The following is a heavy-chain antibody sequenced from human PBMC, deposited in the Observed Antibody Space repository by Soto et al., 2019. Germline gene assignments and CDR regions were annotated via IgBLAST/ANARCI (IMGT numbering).Heavy chain of an antibody. J-gene: IGHJ4*02. CDR2: ISGSGGST. CDR1: GFTFSSYA. CDR3: AKDVAGDYYDSSGYYYFDY. V-gene: IGHV3-23*01. D-gene: IGHD3-22*01. Sequence: EVQLLESGGGLVQPGGSLRLSCAASGFTFSSYAMSWVRQAPGKGLEWVSAISGSGGSTYYADSVKGRFTISRDNSKNPLYLQMNRLRAEDTAVYYCAKDVAGDYYDSSGYYYFDYWGQGTLVTVSS.